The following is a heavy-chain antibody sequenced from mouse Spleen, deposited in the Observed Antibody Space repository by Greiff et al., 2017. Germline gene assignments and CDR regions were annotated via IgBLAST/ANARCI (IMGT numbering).Heavy chain of an antibody. CDR1: GYTFTEYT. D-gene: IGHD1-1*01. CDR2: FYPGSGSI. CDR3: ARSYYYGSSPVYFDY. Sequence: QVQLQQSGAELVKPGASVKLSCKASGYTFTEYTIHWVKQRSGQGLEWIGWFYPGSGSIKYNEKFKGKATLTADKSSSTAYMQLNSLTSEDSAVYFCARSYYYGSSPVYFDYWGQGTTLTVSS. V-gene: IGHV1-62-2*01. J-gene: IGHJ2*01.